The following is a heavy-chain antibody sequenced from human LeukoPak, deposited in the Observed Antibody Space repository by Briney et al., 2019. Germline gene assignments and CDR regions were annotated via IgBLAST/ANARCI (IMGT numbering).Heavy chain of an antibody. CDR2: IIPILGIA. J-gene: IGHJ4*02. V-gene: IGHV1-69*04. CDR1: GGTFSSYA. Sequence: SVEVSCKASGGTFSSYAISWVRQAPGQGLEWMGRIIPILGIANYAQKFQGRVTITADKSTSTAYMELSSLRSEDTAVYYCARFTFGVVNGDWGQGTLVTVSS. CDR3: ARFTFGVVNGD. D-gene: IGHD3-3*01.